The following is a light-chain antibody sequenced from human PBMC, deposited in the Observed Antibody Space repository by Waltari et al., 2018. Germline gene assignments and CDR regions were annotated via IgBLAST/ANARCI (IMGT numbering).Light chain of an antibody. CDR2: VNSDGSH. J-gene: IGLJ3*02. CDR1: SGHSSNV. V-gene: IGLV4-69*01. Sequence: QLVLTQSPSASASLGAPVKLTCPLSSGHSSNVIAWLQQQPEKGPRYLMKVNSDGSHSKGDEIPDRFSGSSSGTERYLTIASLQSEDEADYYCQTGGHGTWVFGGGTKLTVL. CDR3: QTGGHGTWV.